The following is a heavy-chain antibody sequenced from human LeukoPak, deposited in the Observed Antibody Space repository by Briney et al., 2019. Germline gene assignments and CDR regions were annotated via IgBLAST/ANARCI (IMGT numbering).Heavy chain of an antibody. J-gene: IGHJ4*02. D-gene: IGHD2-2*01. CDR3: ARQLGYCSSTSCYADKVDY. CDR2: IYYSGST. V-gene: IGHV4-39*01. Sequence: SETLSLTCTVSGGSISSSSYYWGWIRQPPGKGLEWIGSIYYSGSTYYTPSLKSRVTISVDTSKNQFSLKLSSVTAADTAVYYCARQLGYCSSTSCYADKVDYWGQGTLVTVSS. CDR1: GGSISSSSYY.